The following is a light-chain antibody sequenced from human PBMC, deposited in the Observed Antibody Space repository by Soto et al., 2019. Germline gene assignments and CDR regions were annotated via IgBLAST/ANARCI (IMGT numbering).Light chain of an antibody. V-gene: IGLV2-8*01. Sequence: QSALTQPPSASGSPGQSVTISCTGTNSDVGGYNYVSWYQQYPGKAPKLIIYEVNERPSGVPDRFSGSKSDNTASLTVSGLQTADEADYYCSSYAGSNWYVFGTGTKVTVL. CDR3: SSYAGSNWYV. CDR1: NSDVGGYNY. CDR2: EVN. J-gene: IGLJ1*01.